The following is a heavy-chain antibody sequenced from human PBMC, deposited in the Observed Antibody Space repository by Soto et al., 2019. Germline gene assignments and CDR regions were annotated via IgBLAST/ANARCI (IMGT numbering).Heavy chain of an antibody. CDR2: IYYSGST. CDR1: GGSISSSSYY. D-gene: IGHD1-1*01. J-gene: IGHJ4*02. V-gene: IGHV4-39*01. Sequence: QLQLQESGPGLVKPSETLSLTCTVSGGSISSSSYYWGWIRQPPGKGLEWIGSIYYSGSTYYNPSLKSRVTISVDTSKNQCSLKLSSVTAADTAVYYCARLFPLLSRLAGRLSWGQGTLVTVSS. CDR3: ARLFPLLSRLAGRLS.